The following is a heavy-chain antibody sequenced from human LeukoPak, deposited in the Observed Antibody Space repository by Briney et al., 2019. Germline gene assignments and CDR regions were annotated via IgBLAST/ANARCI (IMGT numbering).Heavy chain of an antibody. D-gene: IGHD3-16*02. CDR1: GFTFSSYG. V-gene: IGHV3-30*03. Sequence: GGSLRLSCAASGFTFSSYGMHWVRQAPGKGLEWVAVISYDGSNKYYADSVKGRFTISRDNSKNTLYLQMNSLRAEDTAVYYCARGKRLGELSFRIFDYWGQGTLVTVSS. J-gene: IGHJ4*02. CDR3: ARGKRLGELSFRIFDY. CDR2: ISYDGSNK.